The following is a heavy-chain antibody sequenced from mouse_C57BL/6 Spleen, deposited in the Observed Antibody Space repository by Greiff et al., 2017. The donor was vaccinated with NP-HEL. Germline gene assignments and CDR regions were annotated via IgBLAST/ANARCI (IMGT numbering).Heavy chain of an antibody. V-gene: IGHV1-85*01. CDR3: ARGVSAYDGYYGFAY. CDR1: GYTFTSYD. D-gene: IGHD2-3*01. CDR2: IYPRDGST. J-gene: IGHJ3*01. Sequence: VQLQQSGPELVKPGASVKLSCKASGYTFTSYDINWVKQRPGQGLEWIGWIYPRDGSTKYNEKFKGKATLTVDTSSSTAYMELHSLTSEDSAVYFCARGVSAYDGYYGFAYWGQGTLVTVSA.